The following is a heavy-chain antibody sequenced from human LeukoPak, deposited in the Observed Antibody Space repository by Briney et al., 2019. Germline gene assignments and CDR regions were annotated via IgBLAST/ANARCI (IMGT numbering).Heavy chain of an antibody. Sequence: PGGSLRLSCAASGFIFSSYWMHWVRDAPGKGLVWVSRIKSDGKTNYADSVKGRFTISRDNAKNTVSLQMNSLRAEDTGVYYCARAPSEIGGYYPEYFRHWGQGTLVTVSS. CDR3: ARAPSEIGGYYPEYFRH. J-gene: IGHJ1*01. CDR1: GFIFSSYW. D-gene: IGHD3-22*01. CDR2: IKSDGKT. V-gene: IGHV3-74*01.